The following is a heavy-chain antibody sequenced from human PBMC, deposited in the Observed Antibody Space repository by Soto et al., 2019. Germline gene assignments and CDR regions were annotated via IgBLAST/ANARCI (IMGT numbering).Heavy chain of an antibody. CDR3: ARGNLSFDFDS. V-gene: IGHV3-30*03. Sequence: GGSLRLSCAASGFNFGFFGMHWVRQAPGKGLEWVAFVSGDGINTQYADSVRGRFTLSRDYSRKTMYLQMDSLRDEDTALYYCARGNLSFDFDSWGLGTLVTVSS. J-gene: IGHJ4*02. CDR1: GFNFGFFG. CDR2: VSGDGINT. D-gene: IGHD1-26*01.